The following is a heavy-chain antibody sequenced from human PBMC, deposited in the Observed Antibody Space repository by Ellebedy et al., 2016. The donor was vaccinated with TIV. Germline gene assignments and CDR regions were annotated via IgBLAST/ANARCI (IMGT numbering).Heavy chain of an antibody. CDR1: GFSVSRQY. J-gene: IGHJ4*02. D-gene: IGHD4-17*01. Sequence: LSLTCAASGFSVSRQYMSWVRQAPGKGLEWVSLIYSGGTTYYADSVKGRFTISRDNSKNTLYLQMNSLRAEDTALYYCASRTRGDYPYFDFWGQGTLVTVSS. CDR3: ASRTRGDYPYFDF. CDR2: IYSGGTT. V-gene: IGHV3-53*01.